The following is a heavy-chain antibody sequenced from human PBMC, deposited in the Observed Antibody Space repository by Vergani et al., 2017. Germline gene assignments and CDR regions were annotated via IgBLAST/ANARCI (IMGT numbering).Heavy chain of an antibody. CDR1: GFTFNQYG. Sequence: QVQLVESGGGVVQPGRSLRLSCAASGFTFNQYGMHWVRPAPGKGLEWVAVTWYDGNNKQYADSVKGRFTISRDNSKSTMYLQMNSLRDEDTAVYYCAKGVYSSGWYCGVAYWGQGTLVTVSS. V-gene: IGHV3-33*06. J-gene: IGHJ4*02. CDR2: TWYDGNNK. CDR3: AKGVYSSGWYCGVAY. D-gene: IGHD6-19*01.